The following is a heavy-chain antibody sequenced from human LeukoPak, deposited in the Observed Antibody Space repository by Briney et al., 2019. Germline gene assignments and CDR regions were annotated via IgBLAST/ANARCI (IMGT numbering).Heavy chain of an antibody. D-gene: IGHD3-10*01. J-gene: IGHJ3*02. CDR3: AKLPYYYGSGSYESVDAFDI. CDR2: ISYDGSNK. CDR1: GFTFSSYG. Sequence: GGSLRLSCAASGFTFSSYGMHWVRQAPGKGLEWVAVISYDGSNKYYADSVKGRFTISRDNSKNTLYLQMNSLRAEDTAVYYCAKLPYYYGSGSYESVDAFDIWGQGTMVTVSS. V-gene: IGHV3-30*18.